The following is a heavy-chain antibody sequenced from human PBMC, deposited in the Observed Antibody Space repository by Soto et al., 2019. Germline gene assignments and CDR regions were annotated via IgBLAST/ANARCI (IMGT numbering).Heavy chain of an antibody. CDR3: ARAHDFWGARKQPIDS. CDR1: GGSISIGCYS. Sequence: LTCAVSGGSISIGCYSRSWIRQSPGKGLEWIGYIYHSGRTYYNPSLKSRVSIPVDTSKNQFSLKXSSVTAANPXXYXSARAHDFWGARKQPIDSWGQRPLVTVSS. CDR2: IYHSGRT. V-gene: IGHV4-30-2*06. D-gene: IGHD3-3*01. J-gene: IGHJ4*02.